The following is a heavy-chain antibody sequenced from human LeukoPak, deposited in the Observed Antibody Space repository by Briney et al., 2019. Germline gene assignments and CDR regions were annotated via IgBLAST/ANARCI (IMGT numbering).Heavy chain of an antibody. V-gene: IGHV4-30-2*01. CDR2: IYHSGST. Sequence: SETLSLTCAVSGGSISSGGYSWSWIRQPPGKGLEWIEYIYHSGSTYYNPSLKSRVTISVDRSKNQFSLELSSVTAADTAVYYCARYRTEYDFWSGYYTVVDGMDVWGQGTTVTVSS. CDR1: GGSISSGGYS. D-gene: IGHD3-3*01. CDR3: ARYRTEYDFWSGYYTVVDGMDV. J-gene: IGHJ6*02.